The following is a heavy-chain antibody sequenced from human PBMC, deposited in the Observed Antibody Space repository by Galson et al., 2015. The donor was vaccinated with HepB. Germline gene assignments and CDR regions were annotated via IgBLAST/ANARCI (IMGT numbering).Heavy chain of an antibody. CDR3: AKDSGNHRTAPHY. D-gene: IGHD1-14*01. CDR2: IHASGGST. J-gene: IGHJ4*02. V-gene: IGHV3-23*01. Sequence: SLRLSCAASEFTFSSYAMTWVRQAPGKGLEWVSTIHASGGSTYYADSVKGRFTISRDNPKNTLYLQMNSLRAEDTAVYYCAKDSGNHRTAPHYWGQGTLVTVSS. CDR1: EFTFSSYA.